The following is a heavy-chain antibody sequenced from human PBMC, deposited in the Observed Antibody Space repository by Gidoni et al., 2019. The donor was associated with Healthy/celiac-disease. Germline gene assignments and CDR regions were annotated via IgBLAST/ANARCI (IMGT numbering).Heavy chain of an antibody. CDR1: GGTFSSYA. CDR3: ARVGLMVQGVRWFDP. D-gene: IGHD3-10*01. CDR2: IIPIFGTA. V-gene: IGHV1-69*01. J-gene: IGHJ5*02. Sequence: AEVKKPGSSVKVSCKASGGTFSSYAISWVRQAPGQGLEWMGGIIPIFGTANYAQKFQGRVTITADESTSTAYMELSSLRSEDTAVYYCARVGLMVQGVRWFDPWGQGTLVTVSS.